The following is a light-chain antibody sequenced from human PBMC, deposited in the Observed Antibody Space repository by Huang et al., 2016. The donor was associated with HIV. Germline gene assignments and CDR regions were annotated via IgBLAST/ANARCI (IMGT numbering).Light chain of an antibody. CDR3: QQDNNWPRT. V-gene: IGKV3-15*01. CDR2: AAS. Sequence: EIVMTQSPATLSVSPGERATLSCRASQSVSRNLAWYQQKPGQAPRLLIYAASTRATGIPARFSGSGSGTEFTLTISSLQSEDFAVYYCQQDNNWPRTFGQGTKVEIK. J-gene: IGKJ1*01. CDR1: QSVSRN.